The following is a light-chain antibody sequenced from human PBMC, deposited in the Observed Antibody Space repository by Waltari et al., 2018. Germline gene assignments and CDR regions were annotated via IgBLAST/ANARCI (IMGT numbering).Light chain of an antibody. Sequence: QLMLTQSPSASASLGASVKLTCTLSSRHSNYAIAWPQQQPEKGPRYLMKVNSDGSHIKGDGIPDRFSGSSSGAERYLTISSLQSEDEADYYCQTGGFGIWVFGGGTKLTVL. V-gene: IGLV4-69*01. CDR1: SRHSNYA. CDR2: VNSDGSH. CDR3: QTGGFGIWV. J-gene: IGLJ3*02.